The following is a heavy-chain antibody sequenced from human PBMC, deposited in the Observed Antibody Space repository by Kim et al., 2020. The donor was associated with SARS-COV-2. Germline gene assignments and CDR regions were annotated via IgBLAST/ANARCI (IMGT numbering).Heavy chain of an antibody. D-gene: IGHD6-19*01. J-gene: IGHJ6*03. CDR3: AREGAVAGIDLYYMDV. CDR2: ISSSSSTI. V-gene: IGHV3-48*02. CDR1: GFTFSSYS. Sequence: GGSLRLSCAASGFTFSSYSMNWVRQAPGKGLEWVSYISSSSSTIYYADSVKGRFTISRDNAKNSLYLQMNSLRDEDTAVYYCAREGAVAGIDLYYMDVWGKGTTVTVSS.